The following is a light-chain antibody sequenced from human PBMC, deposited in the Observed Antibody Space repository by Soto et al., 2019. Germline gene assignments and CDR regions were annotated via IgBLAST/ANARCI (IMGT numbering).Light chain of an antibody. CDR2: DAS. J-gene: IGKJ5*01. V-gene: IGKV1-5*01. CDR3: QQRSNWPPIS. CDR1: QNINRR. Sequence: DIKMNHSLSTVSASVGDRVTITCRASQNINRRLAWYQQKPGKAPNLLIYDASSLESGVPARFSGGGSGTEFTLTISSLQPDDFATHYCQQRSNWPPISFGQGTRLEIK.